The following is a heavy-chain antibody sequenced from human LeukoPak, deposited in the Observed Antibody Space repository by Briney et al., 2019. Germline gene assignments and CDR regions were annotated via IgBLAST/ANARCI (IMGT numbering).Heavy chain of an antibody. CDR3: ARGRGDTMFRGVRRLDMDV. Sequence: SSQTLSLTCTVSGGSISSGSYYWSWIRQPAGKGLEWIGRIYTSGSTNYNPSLKSRVTISVDTSKNQFSLKLSSVTAADTAVYYCARGRGDTMFRGVRRLDMDVWGKGTTVTVSS. D-gene: IGHD3-10*01. CDR1: GGSISSGSYY. CDR2: IYTSGST. V-gene: IGHV4-61*02. J-gene: IGHJ6*04.